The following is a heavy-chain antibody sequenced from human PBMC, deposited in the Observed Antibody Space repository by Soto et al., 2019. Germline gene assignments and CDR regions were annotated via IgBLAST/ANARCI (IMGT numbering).Heavy chain of an antibody. D-gene: IGHD1-1*01. CDR3: ASEKVGTTFFDN. CDR1: GCASSRGDD. CDR2: IYPSVSS. J-gene: IGHJ4*02. Sequence: SEAQGHTWSGVGCASSRGDDCRWMRPPPGKGLEWIGSIYPSVSSYHNPSLATRLRLSIDTSKNQFTLNLTSVTAADTALYFCASEKVGTTFFDNWGQGIPVPVSS. V-gene: IGHV4-38-2*02.